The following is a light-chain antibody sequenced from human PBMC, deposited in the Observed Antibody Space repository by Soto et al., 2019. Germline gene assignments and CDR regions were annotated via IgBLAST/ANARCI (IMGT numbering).Light chain of an antibody. CDR1: QTFSGW. CDR2: KAS. V-gene: IGKV1-5*03. J-gene: IGKJ4*01. Sequence: DIQMTQSPSTLSASVGDRVTITCRASQTFSGWLAWYQQRPGKAPKLLIYKASTLESGVPSRFSGSGSGTECTLTISSLQPDDFATYYCQQYDRFPLTFGGGTKVEFK. CDR3: QQYDRFPLT.